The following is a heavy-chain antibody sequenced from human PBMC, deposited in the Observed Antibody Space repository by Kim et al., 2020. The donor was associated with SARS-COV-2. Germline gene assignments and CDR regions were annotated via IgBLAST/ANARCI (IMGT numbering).Heavy chain of an antibody. CDR1: GFIFTDYA. D-gene: IGHD1-7*01. CDR3: VKDRWVTGTASHPVDH. J-gene: IGHJ4*02. Sequence: GGSLRLSCSSSGFIFTDYALHWVRQPPGKGLEYVSGISTDGDTTYYADSVKGRFTISRDNSMNTLDLQMSSLRPDDTSVYYCVKDRWVTGTASHPVDHWGQGTLVTVSS. CDR2: ISTDGDTT. V-gene: IGHV3-64D*06.